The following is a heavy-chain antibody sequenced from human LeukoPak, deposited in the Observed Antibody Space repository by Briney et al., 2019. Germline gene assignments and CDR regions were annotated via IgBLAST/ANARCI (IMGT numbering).Heavy chain of an antibody. CDR3: ARGGIGSSWHHTVG. CDR2: IRSEVYGGTT. Sequence: GGSLRLSCTASGFTFGDYAMSWFRQAPGKGLEWVGFIRSEVYGGTTEYAASVKGRFTISRDDSKSIAYLQMNSLKTEDTAVYYCARGGIGSSWHHTVGWGQGTLVTVSS. D-gene: IGHD6-13*01. CDR1: GFTFGDYA. J-gene: IGHJ4*02. V-gene: IGHV3-49*03.